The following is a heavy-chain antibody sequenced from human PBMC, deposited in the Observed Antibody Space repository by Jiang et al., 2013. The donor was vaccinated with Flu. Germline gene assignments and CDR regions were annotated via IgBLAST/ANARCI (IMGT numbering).Heavy chain of an antibody. CDR3: ARGLAPGGITIFGVVIGGWFDP. V-gene: IGHV1-46*03. D-gene: IGHD3-3*01. Sequence: VQLVESGAEVKKPGASVKVSCKASGYTFTSYYMHWVRQAPGQGLEWMGIINPSGGSTSYAQKFQGRVTMTRDTSTSTVYMELSSLRSEDTAVYYCARGLAPGGITIFGVVIGGWFDPWGQGTLVTVSS. CDR2: INPSGGST. CDR1: GYTFTSYY. J-gene: IGHJ5*02.